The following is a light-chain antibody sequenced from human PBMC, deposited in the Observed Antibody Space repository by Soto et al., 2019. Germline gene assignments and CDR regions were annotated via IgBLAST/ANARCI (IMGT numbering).Light chain of an antibody. CDR3: SSYTSSSTLVV. Sequence: QSVLTQPASVSGSPGQSITISCTGTSSDIGAYNFVSWYQQHPGKAPKLMLYDVSNRPSGVSNRFSGSKSGNTASLTISGLQAEDEADYYCSSYTSSSTLVVFGGGTQLTVL. J-gene: IGLJ2*01. V-gene: IGLV2-14*03. CDR1: SSDIGAYNF. CDR2: DVS.